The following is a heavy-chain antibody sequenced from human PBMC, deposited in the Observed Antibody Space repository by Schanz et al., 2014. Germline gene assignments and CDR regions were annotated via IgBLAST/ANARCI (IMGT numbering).Heavy chain of an antibody. V-gene: IGHV1-2*06. J-gene: IGHJ4*02. CDR2: INPNSGAA. CDR3: ARVYRWQHILGHFDS. D-gene: IGHD6-13*01. CDR1: GYTFTGYH. Sequence: QVQLVQSGAEVKKPGASVKVSCKASGYTFTGYHMHWVRQAPGQGLEWMGRINPNSGAANYAQKFQGRVTLTRDTSRSTAYMDLSRLTSDDTAVYYCARVYRWQHILGHFDSWGQGSLVTVSS.